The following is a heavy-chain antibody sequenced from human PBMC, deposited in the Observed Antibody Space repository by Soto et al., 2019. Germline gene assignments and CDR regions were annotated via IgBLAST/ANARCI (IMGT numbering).Heavy chain of an antibody. Sequence: QPGGSLRLSCAASGFTFNIYGMHWVRQAPGKGLEWVTFIWYDGSNKYYADSVKGRFTISRDNSKNTLYPQMNSLRAEDTAVYYCARELTPPLRFLELPPNYYYYYGMDVWGQGTTVTVSS. D-gene: IGHD3-3*01. CDR3: ARELTPPLRFLELPPNYYYYYGMDV. V-gene: IGHV3-33*08. CDR2: IWYDGSNK. CDR1: GFTFNIYG. J-gene: IGHJ6*02.